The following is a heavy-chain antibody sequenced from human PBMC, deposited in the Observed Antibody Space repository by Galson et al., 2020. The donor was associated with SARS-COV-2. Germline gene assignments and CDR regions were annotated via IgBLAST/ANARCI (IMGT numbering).Heavy chain of an antibody. CDR2: IDRDGSIT. J-gene: IGHJ4*02. Sequence: GESLKISCAASGFTFSAHWMHWVRQAPGKGLVWVSRIDRDGSITSYADSVKGRFTISRDNAKNTLYLQMNSLRAEDTAVYYCAREKAAFSPDYWGQGTLVTVSS. V-gene: IGHV3-74*01. CDR1: GFTFSAHW. D-gene: IGHD3-3*02. CDR3: AREKAAFSPDY.